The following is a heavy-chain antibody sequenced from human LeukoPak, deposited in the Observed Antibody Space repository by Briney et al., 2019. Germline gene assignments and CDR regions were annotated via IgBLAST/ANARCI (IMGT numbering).Heavy chain of an antibody. Sequence: ASVKVSCKASGYTFTSYGISWVRQAPGQGLEWMGWISAYNGNTNYAQKLQGRVTMTTDTSTSTAYTELRSLRSDDTAVYYCARDFEPGAAAGSINWFDPWGQGTLVTVSS. D-gene: IGHD6-13*01. J-gene: IGHJ5*02. CDR2: ISAYNGNT. V-gene: IGHV1-18*01. CDR3: ARDFEPGAAAGSINWFDP. CDR1: GYTFTSYG.